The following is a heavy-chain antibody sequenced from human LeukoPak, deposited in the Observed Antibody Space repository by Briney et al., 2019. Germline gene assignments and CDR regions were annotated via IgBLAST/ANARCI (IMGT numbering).Heavy chain of an antibody. CDR1: GFTFSSYG. CDR2: IRYDGSNK. V-gene: IGHV3-30*02. J-gene: IGHJ4*02. D-gene: IGHD1-14*01. Sequence: GGSLRLSCAASGFTFSSYGMHWVRQAPGKGLEWVAFIRYDGSNKYYADSVKGRFTTSRDNSKNTLYLQMNSLRAEDTAVYYCAKLPTGASISDYWGQGTLVTVSS. CDR3: AKLPTGASISDY.